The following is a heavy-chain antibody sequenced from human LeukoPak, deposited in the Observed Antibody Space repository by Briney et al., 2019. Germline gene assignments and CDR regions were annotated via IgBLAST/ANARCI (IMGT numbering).Heavy chain of an antibody. CDR2: INHSGST. CDR1: GGSFSGYY. V-gene: IGHV4-34*01. Sequence: SETLSLTCAVYGGSFSGYYWSWIRQPPGKGLEWIGEINHSGSTNYNPSLKSRVTISVDTSKNQFSMKLSSVTAADTAVYYCVSEPNPSIEAAGPAQYYFDYWGQGTLVTVSS. J-gene: IGHJ4*02. CDR3: VSEPNPSIEAAGPAQYYFDY. D-gene: IGHD6-13*01.